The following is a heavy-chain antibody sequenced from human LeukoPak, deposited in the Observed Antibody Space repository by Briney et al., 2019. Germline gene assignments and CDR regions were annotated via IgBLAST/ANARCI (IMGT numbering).Heavy chain of an antibody. CDR3: ARGGGFGSFYPY. CDR2: IYYSGST. CDR1: GGSISSGDYY. V-gene: IGHV4-30-4*01. D-gene: IGHD3-10*01. Sequence: SQTLSLTCTVSGGSISSGDYYWSWIRQPPGKGLEWIGYIYYSGSTYYNPSLKSRVTISVDTSKNQFSLKLSSVTAADTAVYYCARGGGFGSFYPYWGQGTLVTVSS. J-gene: IGHJ4*02.